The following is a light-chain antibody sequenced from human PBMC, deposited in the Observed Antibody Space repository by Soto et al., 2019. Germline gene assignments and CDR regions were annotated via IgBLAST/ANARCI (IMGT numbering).Light chain of an antibody. V-gene: IGLV2-14*03. CDR2: DVT. CDR1: SSDVGGYNY. J-gene: IGLJ1*01. CDR3: SSFTSRHIYV. Sequence: QSVLTQPASVSGSPGQSITISCTGTSSDVGGYNYVSWYQQHPGRAPKLIIYDVTNRPSGISNRFSGSKSGNTASLTISGLQTEDEADYYCSSFTSRHIYVFGTGTQLTVL.